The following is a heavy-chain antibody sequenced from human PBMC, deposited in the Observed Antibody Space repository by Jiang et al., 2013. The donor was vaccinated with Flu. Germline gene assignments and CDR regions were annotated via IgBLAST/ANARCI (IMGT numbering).Heavy chain of an antibody. J-gene: IGHJ4*02. CDR1: GYTFTHYT. D-gene: IGHD1-1*01. Sequence: GAEVKKPGASVKVSCKATGYTFTHYTMHWVRQAPGQRPEWMGWINPGNGNTEYSQRFQDRVTITGDTSASTTYMELSSLRSEDTAVYYCARTQQLVPYYFDYWGQGTVVTVSS. CDR3: ARTQQLVPYYFDY. CDR2: INPGNGNT. V-gene: IGHV1-3*01.